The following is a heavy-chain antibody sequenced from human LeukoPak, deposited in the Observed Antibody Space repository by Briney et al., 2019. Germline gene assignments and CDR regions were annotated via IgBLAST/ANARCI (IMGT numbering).Heavy chain of an antibody. CDR1: GFTFSSYG. J-gene: IGHJ3*02. D-gene: IGHD6-13*01. CDR3: ASEGIAAAADI. Sequence: GGSLRLSCAASGFTFSSYGMHWVRQAPGKGLEWVAVISYDGSNKYYADSVKGRFTISRDNSKNTLYLQMNSLRAKDTAVYHCASEGIAAAADIWGQGTMVTVSS. V-gene: IGHV3-30*03. CDR2: ISYDGSNK.